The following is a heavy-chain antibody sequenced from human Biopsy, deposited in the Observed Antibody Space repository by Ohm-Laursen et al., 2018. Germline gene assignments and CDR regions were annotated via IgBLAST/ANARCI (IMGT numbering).Heavy chain of an antibody. Sequence: TLSLTCTVAGGSINSNGYYWGWIRQTPGEGLQWIGSLYHNGHTYENPSLRSQFTLSIDKSKNLFSLMLRSVTAADTAVYYCARHRSSSARNYYHDMDVWGQGTTVTVSS. V-gene: IGHV4-39*01. CDR3: ARHRSSSARNYYHDMDV. J-gene: IGHJ6*02. D-gene: IGHD6-6*01. CDR2: LYHNGHT. CDR1: GGSINSNGYY.